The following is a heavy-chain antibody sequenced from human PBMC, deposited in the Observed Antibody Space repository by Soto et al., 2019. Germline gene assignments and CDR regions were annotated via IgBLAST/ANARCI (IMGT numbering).Heavy chain of an antibody. Sequence: QVQVQESGPRLVQPSGTLSLTCAVSGGSISASTWWTWVRQPPGKGLEWIGEIFHSGSTNYNPSLRGRVTISVHKSKNQFSRQLTSVTDADTAVYYCASRYGGGPEWGQGILVTVSS. CDR3: ASRYGGGPE. CDR2: IFHSGST. J-gene: IGHJ4*02. CDR1: GGSISASTW. V-gene: IGHV4-4*02. D-gene: IGHD5-12*01.